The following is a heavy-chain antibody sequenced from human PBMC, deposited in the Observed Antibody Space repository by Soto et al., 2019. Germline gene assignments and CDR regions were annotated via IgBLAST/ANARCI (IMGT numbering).Heavy chain of an antibody. D-gene: IGHD6-19*01. Sequence: GGSLRLSCAASGLTVSSNYMNWVRQAPGKGLEWVSGISGSGDSTYYADSVKGRFTVSRDNSKNTLYLQMNSLRAEDTAVFYCAKERSSGWSFDYWGQGTLVTVSS. CDR3: AKERSSGWSFDY. V-gene: IGHV3-23*01. CDR1: GLTVSSNY. CDR2: ISGSGDST. J-gene: IGHJ4*02.